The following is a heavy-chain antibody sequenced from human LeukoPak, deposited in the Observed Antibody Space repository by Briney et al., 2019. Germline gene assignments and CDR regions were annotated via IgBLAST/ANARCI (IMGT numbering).Heavy chain of an antibody. CDR2: VHTSETA. CDR3: ARDGYASGSYYDY. D-gene: IGHD1-26*01. J-gene: IGHJ4*02. CDR1: GASISSGSYF. Sequence: SETLSLTRAVSGASISSGSYFWNRIRQPAGKGLEYIGRVHTSETANYNPSLRSRVAISLDTSMNHFSLRLNSVTAADTAVYYCARDGYASGSYYDYWGQGTLVTVSS. V-gene: IGHV4-61*02.